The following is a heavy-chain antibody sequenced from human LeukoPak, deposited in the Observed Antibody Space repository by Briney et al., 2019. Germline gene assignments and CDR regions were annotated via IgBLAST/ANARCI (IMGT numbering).Heavy chain of an antibody. V-gene: IGHV1-8*03. CDR3: ARGRRSGNYYN. J-gene: IGHJ4*02. Sequence: GWMNPNSGNTGYAQKFQGRITITRNTSITTAYMELSSLRSEDTAVYYCARGRRSGNYYNWGQGTLVTVSS. D-gene: IGHD1-26*01. CDR2: MNPNSGNT.